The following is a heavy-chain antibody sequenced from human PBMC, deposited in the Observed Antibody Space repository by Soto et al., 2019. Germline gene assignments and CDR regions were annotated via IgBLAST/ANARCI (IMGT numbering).Heavy chain of an antibody. CDR3: AKDRTFGVVNSWFDP. CDR2: ISGSGGST. V-gene: IGHV3-23*01. D-gene: IGHD3-3*01. CDR1: GFTFGSYA. Sequence: GGSLRLSCAASGFTFGSYAMSWVRQAPGKGLEWVSAISGSGGSTYYADSVKGRFTISRDNSKNTLYLQMNSLRAEDTAVYYCAKDRTFGVVNSWFDPWGQGTLVTVSS. J-gene: IGHJ5*02.